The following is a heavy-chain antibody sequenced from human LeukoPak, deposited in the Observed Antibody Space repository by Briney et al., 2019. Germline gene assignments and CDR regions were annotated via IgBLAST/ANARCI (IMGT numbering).Heavy chain of an antibody. CDR2: IYYSGST. V-gene: IGHV4-39*07. J-gene: IGHJ4*02. CDR3: VRDRELTY. Sequence: SETLSLTCTVSGGSISSSSYYWGWIRQPPGKGLEWIGSIYYSGSTYYNPSLKSRVTISVDTSKNQFSLKLTSVTAADTAVYYCVRDRELTYWGQGTLVTVSS. CDR1: GGSISSSSYY. D-gene: IGHD3-10*01.